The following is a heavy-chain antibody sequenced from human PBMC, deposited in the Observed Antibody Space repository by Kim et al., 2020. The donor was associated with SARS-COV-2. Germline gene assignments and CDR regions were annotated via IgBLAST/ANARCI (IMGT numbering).Heavy chain of an antibody. CDR3: ARSGWNPGWFDP. D-gene: IGHD6-19*01. CDR2: ISSSSSYI. Sequence: GGSLRLSCAASGFTFSSYSMNWVRQAPGKGLEWVSSISSSSSYIYYADSVKGRFTISRDNAKNSLYLQMNSLRAEDTAVYYCARSGWNPGWFDPWGQGTLVTVSS. CDR1: GFTFSSYS. J-gene: IGHJ5*02. V-gene: IGHV3-21*01.